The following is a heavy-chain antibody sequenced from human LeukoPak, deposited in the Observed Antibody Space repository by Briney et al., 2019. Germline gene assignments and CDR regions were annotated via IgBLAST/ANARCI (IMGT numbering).Heavy chain of an antibody. CDR1: GFTFSSYA. V-gene: IGHV3-23*01. D-gene: IGHD3-22*01. CDR3: AKVVDYYDSSGASNY. J-gene: IGHJ4*02. Sequence: GGSLRLSCAASGFTFSSYAMSWVRQAPGKGLEWVSAISGSGGSTYYADSVKGRFTISRDNSKNTLYLQMNSPRAEDTAVYYCAKVVDYYDSSGASNYWGQGTLVTVSS. CDR2: ISGSGGST.